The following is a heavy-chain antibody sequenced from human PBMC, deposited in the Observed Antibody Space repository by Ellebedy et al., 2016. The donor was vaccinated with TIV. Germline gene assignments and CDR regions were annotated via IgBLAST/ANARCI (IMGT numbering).Heavy chain of an antibody. CDR1: GGSHSTDY. V-gene: IGHV4-4*07. D-gene: IGHD3-10*01. J-gene: IGHJ5*02. CDR2: IYVTGST. CDR3: ARVVASGEFKNWFDP. Sequence: MPGGSLRLSCTVSGGSHSTDYWHWIRQPAGKRLEWVGRIYVTGSTNYNPSLKSRVTMSVDRSKNQLSLRLISVTAADTAVYYCARVVASGEFKNWFDPWGPGTLVTVSS.